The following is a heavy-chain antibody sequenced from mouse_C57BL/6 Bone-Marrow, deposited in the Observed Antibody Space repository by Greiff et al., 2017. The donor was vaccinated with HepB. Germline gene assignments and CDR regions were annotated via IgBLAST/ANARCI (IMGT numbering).Heavy chain of an antibody. CDR2: ISSGSSTI. V-gene: IGHV5-17*01. D-gene: IGHD2-2*01. CDR3: ATMVTGFFDY. Sequence: EVMLVESGGGLVKPGGSLKLSCAASGFTFSDYGMHWVRQAPEKGLEWVAYISSGSSTIYYADTVKGRFTISRDNAKNTLFLQMTSLRSEDTAMYYCATMVTGFFDYWGQGTTLTVSS. J-gene: IGHJ2*01. CDR1: GFTFSDYG.